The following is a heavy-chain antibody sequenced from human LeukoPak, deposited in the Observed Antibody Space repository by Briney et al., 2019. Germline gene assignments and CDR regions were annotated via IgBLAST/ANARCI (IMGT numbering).Heavy chain of an antibody. CDR3: ATQTYGLFDY. D-gene: IGHD3-10*01. Sequence: GGSLRLSCAASGFTFSSYSMNWVRQAPGKGLEWVANIKEDGSEKHYLDSAKGRFTISRDNAKNSLYLQMNSLRAEDTAVYYCATQTYGLFDYWGQGTLVTVSS. CDR2: IKEDGSEK. V-gene: IGHV3-7*05. CDR1: GFTFSSYS. J-gene: IGHJ4*02.